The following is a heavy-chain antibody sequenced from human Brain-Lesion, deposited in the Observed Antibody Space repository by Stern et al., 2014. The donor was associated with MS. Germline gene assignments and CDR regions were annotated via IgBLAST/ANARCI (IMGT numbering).Heavy chain of an antibody. D-gene: IGHD6-13*01. J-gene: IGHJ4*02. Sequence: EMQLVESGGGLVKPGGSLRISCAASGFTLSDSSMVWVRQDPGKGLEWVSFIPSNQDFVNSPDPVKGRFLLSRENARNSLYLQMNSLRVDDTAVYYCATVSPYTSSWYPCFDNWGQGTRVTVSS. CDR1: GFTLSDSS. V-gene: IGHV3-21*01. CDR3: ATVSPYTSSWYPCFDN. CDR2: IPSNQDFV.